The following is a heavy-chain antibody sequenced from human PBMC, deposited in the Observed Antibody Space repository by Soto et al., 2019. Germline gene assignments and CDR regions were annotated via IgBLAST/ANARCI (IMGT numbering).Heavy chain of an antibody. D-gene: IGHD3-10*01. CDR3: ARDKVEGGSGAFDI. CDR1: GGSVSSGSYY. J-gene: IGHJ3*02. CDR2: IYYSGST. V-gene: IGHV4-61*01. Sequence: ETLSLTCTVSGGSVSSGSYYWSWIRQPPGKGLEWIGYIYYSGSTNYNPSLKSRVTISVDTSKNQFSLKLSSVTAADTAVYYCARDKVEGGSGAFDIWGQGTMVT.